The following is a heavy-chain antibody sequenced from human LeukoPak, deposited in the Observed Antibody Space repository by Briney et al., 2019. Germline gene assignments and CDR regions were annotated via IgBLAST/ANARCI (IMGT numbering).Heavy chain of an antibody. CDR2: IYHSGST. CDR1: GGSISSSNW. CDR3: ARGGTTFRPFDY. V-gene: IGHV4-4*02. Sequence: PSETLSLTCAVSGGSISSSNWWSWVRQPPGKGLEWIGEIYHSGSTNYNPSLKSRVTISIDTSKNQFSLKLNSVTAVDTAVYYCARGGTTFRPFDYWGQGTLVTVSS. J-gene: IGHJ4*02. D-gene: IGHD1-1*01.